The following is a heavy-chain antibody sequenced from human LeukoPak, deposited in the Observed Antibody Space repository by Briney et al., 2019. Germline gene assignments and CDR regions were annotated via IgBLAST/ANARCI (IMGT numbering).Heavy chain of an antibody. CDR2: IYYSGST. J-gene: IGHJ5*02. CDR3: ARDLTHYYDSSGYAWFDP. CDR1: GGSISSHY. V-gene: IGHV4-59*11. Sequence: SETLSLTCTVSGGSISSHYWSWIRQPPGKGLEWIGYIYYSGSTNYNPSLKRRVTISVDTSKNQFSLKLSSVTAADTAVYYCARDLTHYYDSSGYAWFDPWGQGTLVTVSS. D-gene: IGHD3-22*01.